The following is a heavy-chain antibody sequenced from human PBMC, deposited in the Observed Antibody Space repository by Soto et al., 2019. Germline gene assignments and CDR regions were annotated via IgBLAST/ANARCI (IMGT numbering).Heavy chain of an antibody. CDR1: GFTFSDYT. CDR3: AKCEGRRAAGADY. Sequence: PGGSLRLSCAASGFTFSDYTMNWVRQAPGKGLEWVSSISSSSSYIYYADSVKGRFTISRDNSKNTLYLQRNSLRAEDTAVYYCAKCEGRRAAGADYWGQGTLVTVSS. CDR2: ISSSSSYI. J-gene: IGHJ4*02. D-gene: IGHD6-13*01. V-gene: IGHV3-21*04.